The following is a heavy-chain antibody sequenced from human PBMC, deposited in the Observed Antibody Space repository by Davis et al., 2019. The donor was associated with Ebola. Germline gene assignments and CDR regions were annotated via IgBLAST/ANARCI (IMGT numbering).Heavy chain of an antibody. J-gene: IGHJ3*02. CDR3: VRVSRNIATGWYRFDAFDI. V-gene: IGHV3-21*01. Sequence: GESLKISCAASGFTLSSYSMNWVRQAPGKGLEWVSSISSSSSYIYYADSVKGRFTISRDNAKNSLYLQMNSLRAEDTAIYYCVRVSRNIATGWYRFDAFDIWGQGTLVTVSS. CDR2: ISSSSSYI. D-gene: IGHD6-19*01. CDR1: GFTLSSYS.